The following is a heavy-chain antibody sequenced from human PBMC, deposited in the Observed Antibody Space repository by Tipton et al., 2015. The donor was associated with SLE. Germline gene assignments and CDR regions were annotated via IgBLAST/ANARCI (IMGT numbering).Heavy chain of an antibody. Sequence: TLSLTCAAYGGSFSGYYWSWIRQPPGKGLEWIGEINHSGSTNYNPSLKSRVTISVDTSKNQFSLKLSSVTAADTAVYYCARGPRASIAARKAFDIWSQGTMVTVSS. D-gene: IGHD6-6*01. CDR1: GGSFSGYY. V-gene: IGHV4-34*01. J-gene: IGHJ3*02. CDR3: ARGPRASIAARKAFDI. CDR2: INHSGST.